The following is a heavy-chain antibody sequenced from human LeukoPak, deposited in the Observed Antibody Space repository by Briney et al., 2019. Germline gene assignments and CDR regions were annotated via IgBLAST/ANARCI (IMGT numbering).Heavy chain of an antibody. CDR2: IYYSGST. Sequence: PSETLSLTCTVSGGSISSSSYYWGWIRQPPGKGLDWIGTIYYSGSTYYNPSLKSRVTISVDTSKNQFSLKLSSVTAADTAVYYCARGYSSSWYNAFDIWGQGTMVTVSS. J-gene: IGHJ3*02. D-gene: IGHD6-13*01. CDR3: ARGYSSSWYNAFDI. V-gene: IGHV4-39*07. CDR1: GGSISSSSYY.